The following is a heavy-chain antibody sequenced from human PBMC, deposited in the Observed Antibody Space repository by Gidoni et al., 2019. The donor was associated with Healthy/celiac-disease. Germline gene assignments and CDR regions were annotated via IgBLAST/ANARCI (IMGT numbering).Heavy chain of an antibody. CDR1: GFTFSSYA. V-gene: IGHV3-23*01. Sequence: EVQLLESGGGLVQPGGSLRLSCAASGFTFSSYAMSWVRQAPGKGLEWVSAISGSGGSTYYADSVKGRFTISRDNSKNTLYLQMNSLRAEDTAVYYCAKVVLSGATVPYYFDYWGQGTLVTVSS. CDR3: AKVVLSGATVPYYFDY. CDR2: ISGSGGST. D-gene: IGHD2-8*01. J-gene: IGHJ4*02.